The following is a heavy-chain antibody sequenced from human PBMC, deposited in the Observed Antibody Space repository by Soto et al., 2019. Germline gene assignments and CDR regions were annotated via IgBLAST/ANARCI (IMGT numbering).Heavy chain of an antibody. J-gene: IGHJ4*02. CDR1: GFTFSSYG. Sequence: QVPLVESGGGVVQPGRSLRLSCAASGFTFSSYGMHWVRQAPGKGLEWVAVISYDGSNKYYADSVKGRFTISRDNSKNTLYLQMTSLRAEDTAVYYCAKDLGGYCSGGSCHNPDYWGQGTLVTVSS. CDR2: ISYDGSNK. D-gene: IGHD2-15*01. CDR3: AKDLGGYCSGGSCHNPDY. V-gene: IGHV3-30*18.